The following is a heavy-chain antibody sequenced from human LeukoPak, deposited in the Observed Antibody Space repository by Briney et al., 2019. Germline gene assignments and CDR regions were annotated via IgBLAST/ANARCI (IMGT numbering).Heavy chain of an antibody. CDR1: GFTFSSYW. V-gene: IGHV3-7*01. Sequence: GGSLGLSCAASGFTFSSYWMSWVRQPPGKGLEWVAKIKQDGSEKYYVDSVKGRFTISRDNAKNSLYLQMNSLRAEDTAVYYCARGPTRANSSDYWGQGTLLTVSS. CDR3: ARGPTRANSSDY. D-gene: IGHD2/OR15-2a*01. CDR2: IKQDGSEK. J-gene: IGHJ4*02.